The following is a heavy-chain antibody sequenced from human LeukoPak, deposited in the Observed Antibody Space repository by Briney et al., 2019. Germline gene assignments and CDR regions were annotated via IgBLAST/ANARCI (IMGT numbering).Heavy chain of an antibody. CDR2: MYHRGNT. CDR1: GVSISGTDHY. D-gene: IGHD3-10*01. Sequence: TSSETLSLTCTVSGVSISGTDHYWRSIRQSPGQGLEWIGNMYHRGNTNYNPSLKSRVTISIDASKNHLSLERSSVTAADTALYYCARHLSSWRWVLDYWGQGILVSV. J-gene: IGHJ4*02. CDR3: ARHLSSWRWVLDY. V-gene: IGHV4-39*01.